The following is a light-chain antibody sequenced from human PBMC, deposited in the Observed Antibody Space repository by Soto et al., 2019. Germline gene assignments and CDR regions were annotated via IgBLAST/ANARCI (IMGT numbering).Light chain of an antibody. J-gene: IGLJ2*01. Sequence: QSALTQPASVSGSPEQSITIYCTGTSSDVGGYNYVSWYQQHPGKAPKLMIYDVSNRTAGVSNRFSGSKSGNTASLTISGLQAEDEADFYCSSYTSSSTLVLFGGGTKVTVL. CDR3: SSYTSSSTLVL. CDR2: DVS. V-gene: IGLV2-14*01. CDR1: SSDVGGYNY.